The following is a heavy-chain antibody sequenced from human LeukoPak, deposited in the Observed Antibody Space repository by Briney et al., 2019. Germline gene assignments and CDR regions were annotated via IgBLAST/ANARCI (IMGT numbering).Heavy chain of an antibody. CDR1: GGSFSGYY. CDR3: ARDGDSSSSQRDYDY. V-gene: IGHV4-34*01. Sequence: SETLSLTCAVYGGSFSGYYWSWIRQPPGKGLEWIGEINHSGSTNYNPSLKSRVTISVDTSKNQFSLKLSSVTAAGTAVYYCARDGDSSSSQRDYDYWGQGTLVTVSS. D-gene: IGHD6-13*01. J-gene: IGHJ4*02. CDR2: INHSGST.